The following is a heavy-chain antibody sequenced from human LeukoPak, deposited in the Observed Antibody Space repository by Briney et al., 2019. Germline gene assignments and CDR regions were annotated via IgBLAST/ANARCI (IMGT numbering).Heavy chain of an antibody. D-gene: IGHD6-25*01. J-gene: IGHJ6*03. CDR3: GLSGNYYYYYMDV. Sequence: GASVKVSCKASGYTFTSYYMHWVRQAPGQGLEWMGIINPSGGSTSYAQKFQGRVTMTRDMSTSTVYMELSSLRSDDTAIYYCGLSGNYYYYYMDVWGKGTTVTISS. CDR2: INPSGGST. V-gene: IGHV1-46*01. CDR1: GYTFTSYY.